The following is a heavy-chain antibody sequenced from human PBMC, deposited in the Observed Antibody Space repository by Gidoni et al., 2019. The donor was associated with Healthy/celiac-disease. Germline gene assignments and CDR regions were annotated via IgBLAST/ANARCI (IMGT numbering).Heavy chain of an antibody. CDR2: INHSGST. CDR3: ASSGGYSSGWYRGKLDY. CDR1: Y. V-gene: IGHV4-34*01. J-gene: IGHJ4*02. D-gene: IGHD6-19*01. Sequence: YWSWIRQPPGKGLEWIGEINHSGSTNYNPSLKSRVTISVDTSKNQFSLKLSSVTAADTAVYYCASSGGYSSGWYRGKLDYWGQGTLVTVSS.